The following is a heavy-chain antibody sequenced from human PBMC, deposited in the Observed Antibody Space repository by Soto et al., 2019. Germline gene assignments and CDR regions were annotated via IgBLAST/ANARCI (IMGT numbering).Heavy chain of an antibody. Sequence: QVQLVQSGAEVKKPGSSVKVSCKASGNNFNNYFINWVRQVPGQGLERMGGINAMLGITQYEQQFQGRITVTADRSTSTSYMELRGPECADTAVYYCGGDAPPRSGIYYGMDVWGQGTPITVSS. CDR2: INAMLGIT. CDR3: GGDAPPRSGIYYGMDV. D-gene: IGHD3-10*01. CDR1: GNNFNNYF. V-gene: IGHV1-69*17. J-gene: IGHJ6*02.